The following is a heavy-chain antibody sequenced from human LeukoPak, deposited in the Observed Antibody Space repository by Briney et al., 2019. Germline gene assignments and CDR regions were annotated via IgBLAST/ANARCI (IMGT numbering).Heavy chain of an antibody. CDR1: GFTLNSYW. Sequence: GGSLRLSCVGSGFTLNSYWMNWVRQAPGKGLEWVAVISYDGSNKYYADSVKGRFTISRDNSKNTLYLQMNSLRAEDTAVYYFAKDIGRSWGQGTLVTVSS. J-gene: IGHJ5*02. V-gene: IGHV3-30*18. D-gene: IGHD3-16*02. CDR2: ISYDGSNK. CDR3: AKDIGRS.